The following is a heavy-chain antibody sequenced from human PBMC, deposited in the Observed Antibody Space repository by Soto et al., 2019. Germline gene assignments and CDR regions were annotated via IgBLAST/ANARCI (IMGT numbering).Heavy chain of an antibody. D-gene: IGHD3-10*01. CDR2: ISSDGTHK. Sequence: QVQLVESGGGVVQPGRSLRLSCAASGFTLSGSPMHWVRQAPGKGLEWVAFISSDGTHKYYSDSVKGRFTISRDDSKNTLYLQMISLRVEDTAVFYCAKADEKYGSGSHIDYWGQGPLVTVSS. CDR1: GFTLSGSP. V-gene: IGHV3-30-3*01. J-gene: IGHJ4*02. CDR3: AKADEKYGSGSHIDY.